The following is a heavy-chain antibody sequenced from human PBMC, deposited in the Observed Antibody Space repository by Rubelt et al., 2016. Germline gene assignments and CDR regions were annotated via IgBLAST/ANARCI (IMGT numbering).Heavy chain of an antibody. CDR3: AKPARLDYGINAEYFQH. Sequence: QVQLVESGGGVVQPGGSLRLSCAASGFTFSSYGMHWVRQAPGKGLEWVAFIRYDGSNKYYADSVKGRLTISRDNSKNKLYLQMNSLRAEDTAVYYCAKPARLDYGINAEYFQHWGQGTLVTVSS. CDR1: GFTFSSYG. CDR2: IRYDGSNK. J-gene: IGHJ1*01. D-gene: IGHD4-17*01. V-gene: IGHV3-30*02.